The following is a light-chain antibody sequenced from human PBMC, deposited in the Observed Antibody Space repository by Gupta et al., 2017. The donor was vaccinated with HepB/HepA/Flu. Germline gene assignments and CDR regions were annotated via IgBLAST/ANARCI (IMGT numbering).Light chain of an antibody. CDR3: QQLNSYPPLT. CDR2: AAS. J-gene: IGKJ4*01. Sequence: DIQSTQSPSFLSASVGDRVTITSRASQGISSYLAWYQQKPGKAPKLLIYAASTLQSGVPSRFSGSGSGTEFTLTISSLQPEDFATYYCQQLNSYPPLTFGGGTKVEIK. V-gene: IGKV1-9*01. CDR1: QGISSY.